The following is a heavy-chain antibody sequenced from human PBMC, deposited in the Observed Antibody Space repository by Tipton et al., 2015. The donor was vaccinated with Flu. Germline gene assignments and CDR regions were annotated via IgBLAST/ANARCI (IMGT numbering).Heavy chain of an antibody. CDR1: GYTFTGYY. Sequence: QLVQSGAEVKKPGASVKVSCKASGYTFTGYYMHWVRQAPGQGLEWMGWINPNSGGTNYAQKFQGRVTMTRDTSISTAYMELSRLRSDDPAVYYCARGRDCSGTSCYNSPRYYYGMDVWGQGTTVTVSS. J-gene: IGHJ6*02. V-gene: IGHV1-2*02. CDR3: ARGRDCSGTSCYNSPRYYYGMDV. D-gene: IGHD2-2*02. CDR2: INPNSGGT.